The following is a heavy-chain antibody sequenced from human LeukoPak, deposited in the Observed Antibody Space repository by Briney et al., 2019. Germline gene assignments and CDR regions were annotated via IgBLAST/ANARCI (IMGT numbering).Heavy chain of an antibody. J-gene: IGHJ5*02. D-gene: IGHD3-22*01. CDR2: IYYSGST. V-gene: IGHV4-30-2*03. Sequence: PSQTLSLTCAVSGGSISSGGYSWSWIRQPPGKGLEWIGSIYYSGSTYYNPSLKSRVTISVDTSKNQFSLKLSSVTAADTAVYYCARSSGYPWGQGTLVTVSS. CDR3: ARSSGYP. CDR1: GGSISSGGYS.